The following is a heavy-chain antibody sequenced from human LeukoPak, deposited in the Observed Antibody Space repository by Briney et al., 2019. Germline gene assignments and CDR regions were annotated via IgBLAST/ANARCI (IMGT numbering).Heavy chain of an antibody. V-gene: IGHV4-39*01. Sequence: NASETLSLTCTVSGGSISSSSFYWGWLRQPPGKGLEWIGIIYYSVSTYYNPSLKSRITICVDTYKNQFSLTLSSVPAADTAVCYCARVPTVTFFDYWGQGTLVTVSS. CDR2: IYYSVST. J-gene: IGHJ4*02. CDR3: ARVPTVTFFDY. D-gene: IGHD4-17*01. CDR1: GGSISSSSFY.